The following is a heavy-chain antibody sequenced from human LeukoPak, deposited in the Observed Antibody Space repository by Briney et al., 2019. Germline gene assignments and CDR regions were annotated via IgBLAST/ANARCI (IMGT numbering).Heavy chain of an antibody. V-gene: IGHV3-33*01. Sequence: GGSLRLSCAASGFTFSSYGMHWVRQAPGKGLEWVAVIWYDGSNKYYADSVKGRFTISRDNSKNTLYLQMSSLRAEDTAVYYCARDRRSGYDSLDYWGQGTLVTVSS. D-gene: IGHD5-12*01. CDR1: GFTFSSYG. CDR2: IWYDGSNK. J-gene: IGHJ4*02. CDR3: ARDRRSGYDSLDY.